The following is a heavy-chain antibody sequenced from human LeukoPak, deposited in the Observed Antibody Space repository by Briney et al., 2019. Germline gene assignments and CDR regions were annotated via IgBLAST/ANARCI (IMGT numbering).Heavy chain of an antibody. D-gene: IGHD3-22*01. CDR3: ARPNITSYYDSRGYDAFDA. CDR1: GYSFASYW. Sequence: GESLKISCKGSGYSFASYWIAWVRQMPGKGLEWMGIIYPGDSDTRYSPSFQGQVTISADKSVSIAYLQWSSLKASDTAMYYCARPNITSYYDSRGYDAFDAWGQGTMVIVSS. J-gene: IGHJ3*01. V-gene: IGHV5-51*01. CDR2: IYPGDSDT.